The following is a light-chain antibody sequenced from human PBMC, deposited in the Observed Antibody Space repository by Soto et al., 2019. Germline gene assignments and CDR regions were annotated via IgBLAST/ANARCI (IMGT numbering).Light chain of an antibody. CDR2: GTS. Sequence: EIVLTQSPDTLSLSPVERATVSCRASQSVSRSNLAWYQHKPGQAPRLLIYGTSNRATGIPDRFTGSGSGTDFTLTISSLEPEDFAVYYCQQRSKWPLTFGQGTRLEIK. J-gene: IGKJ5*01. CDR3: QQRSKWPLT. CDR1: QSVSRSN. V-gene: IGKV3D-20*02.